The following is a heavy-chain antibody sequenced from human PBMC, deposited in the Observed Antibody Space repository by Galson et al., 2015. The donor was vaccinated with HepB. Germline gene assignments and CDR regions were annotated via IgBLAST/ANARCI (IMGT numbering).Heavy chain of an antibody. CDR1: GYSFTSYW. Sequence: LRISCKGSGYSFTSYWISWVRQMPGKGLEWMGRIDPSDSYTNYSPSFQGHVTISADKSISTAYLQWSSLKASDTAMYYCARLPWGYGGSLTPYGMDVWGQGTTVTVSS. CDR3: ARLPWGYGGSLTPYGMDV. CDR2: IDPSDSYT. D-gene: IGHD4-23*01. V-gene: IGHV5-10-1*01. J-gene: IGHJ6*02.